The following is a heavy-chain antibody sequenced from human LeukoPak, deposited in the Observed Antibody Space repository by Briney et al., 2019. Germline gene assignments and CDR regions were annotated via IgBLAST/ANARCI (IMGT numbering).Heavy chain of an antibody. D-gene: IGHD2-15*01. V-gene: IGHV3-21*01. CDR1: GFTFSSYS. Sequence: GGSLRPSCAASGFTFSSYSVNWVRQAPGKGLEWVSSISSSSSYIYYTDSVKGRFTISRDNAKNSLYLQMNSLRAEDTAVYYCARGAANSYYFDYWGQGTLVTVSS. CDR2: ISSSSSYI. CDR3: ARGAANSYYFDY. J-gene: IGHJ4*02.